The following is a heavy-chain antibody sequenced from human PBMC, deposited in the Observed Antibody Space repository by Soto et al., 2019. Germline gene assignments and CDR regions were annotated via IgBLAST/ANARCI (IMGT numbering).Heavy chain of an antibody. CDR1: GDSVSSKSAA. Sequence: PSQTLSLTCAISGDSVSSKSAAWHWIRQSPSRGLEWLGRTYYRSKWSSNYAVSVKSRITINPDTSKNQFSLQLRSVTPDDTAMFFCARTADYLLDYRGQRTLVTVSA. V-gene: IGHV6-1*01. CDR3: ARTADYLLDY. CDR2: TYYRSKWSS. J-gene: IGHJ4*02. D-gene: IGHD2-15*01.